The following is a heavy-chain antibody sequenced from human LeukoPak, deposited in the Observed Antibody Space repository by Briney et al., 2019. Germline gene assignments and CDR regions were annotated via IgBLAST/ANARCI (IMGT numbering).Heavy chain of an antibody. Sequence: PETLSLTCSVSGGPTSGYHWSWIRHPPGKGLEWIGYIYYSGTSETTNYNPSLKSRVTISVHTSKNQFSLDLSSVTAADTAVYYCARWNSGGDYWGQGTLVTVSS. CDR3: ARWNSGGDY. V-gene: IGHV4-59*01. D-gene: IGHD1/OR15-1a*01. CDR2: IYYSGTSETT. J-gene: IGHJ4*02. CDR1: GGPTSGYH.